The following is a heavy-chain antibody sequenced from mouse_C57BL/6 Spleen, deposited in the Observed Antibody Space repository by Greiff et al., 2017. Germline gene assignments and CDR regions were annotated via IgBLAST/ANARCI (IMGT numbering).Heavy chain of an antibody. D-gene: IGHD2-4*01. J-gene: IGHJ2*01. CDR2: INPNNGGT. CDR1: GYTFTDYN. V-gene: IGHV1-22*01. CDR3: ARFFDYVYFDY. Sequence: SGPELVKPGASVKMSCKASGYTFTDYNMHWVKQNHGKSLEWIGYINPNNGGTSYNQKFKGKATLTVNKSSSTAYMELRSLTSEDSAVYYCARFFDYVYFDYWGQGTTLTVSS.